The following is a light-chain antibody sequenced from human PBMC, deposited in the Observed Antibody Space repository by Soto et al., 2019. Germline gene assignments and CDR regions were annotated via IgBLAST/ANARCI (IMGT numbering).Light chain of an antibody. CDR2: EGS. V-gene: IGLV2-23*01. J-gene: IGLJ2*01. CDR3: CSYAGSREV. CDR1: SSDVGSYNL. Sequence: QSALTQPASVSGSPGQSITISCTGTSSDVGSYNLVSWYQQHPGKAPKLMIYEGSKRPSGVSNRFSGSKSGNTASLTISGRQAEDEADYYCCSYAGSREVFGGGTKLTVL.